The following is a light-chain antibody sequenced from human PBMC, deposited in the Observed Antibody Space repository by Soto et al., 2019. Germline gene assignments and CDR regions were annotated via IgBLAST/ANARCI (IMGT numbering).Light chain of an antibody. CDR2: GAS. CDR3: QQYNNWPLYT. V-gene: IGKV3D-15*01. Sequence: EVVMTQSPATLSVSPGERATLSCRASQSVSSNLAWYQQNPGQAPRLLIFGASTMATGIPARFSGSGSGIAVTITISSLQSEDFAVYYWQQYNNWPLYTFGQGTKLEIK. J-gene: IGKJ2*01. CDR1: QSVSSN.